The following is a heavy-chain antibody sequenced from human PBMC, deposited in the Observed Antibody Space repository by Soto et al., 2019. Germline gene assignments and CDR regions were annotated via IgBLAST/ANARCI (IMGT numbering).Heavy chain of an antibody. CDR3: ARGQMNPITMIVGGIDY. D-gene: IGHD3-22*01. J-gene: IGHJ4*02. Sequence: ASVKVSCKASGYTFTSYAMHWVRQAPGQRLEWMGWINAGNGNTKYSQKFRGRATITRDTSASTAYMELSSLRSEDTAVYYCARGQMNPITMIVGGIDYWGQGTPVTVSS. V-gene: IGHV1-3*01. CDR1: GYTFTSYA. CDR2: INAGNGNT.